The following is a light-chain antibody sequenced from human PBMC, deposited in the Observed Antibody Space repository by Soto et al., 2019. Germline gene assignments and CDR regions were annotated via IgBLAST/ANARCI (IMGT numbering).Light chain of an antibody. CDR3: QQLNSYPPT. J-gene: IGKJ2*01. Sequence: IQLTQSPSSLSASVGDRVTITCRASQGISSYLAWYQKKPGKAPKFLIYAASTLQRGVPSRFSGSGSGTDFTLTISSLQSEDFATYFCQQLNSYPPTFGQGTEMEIK. V-gene: IGKV1-9*01. CDR2: AAS. CDR1: QGISSY.